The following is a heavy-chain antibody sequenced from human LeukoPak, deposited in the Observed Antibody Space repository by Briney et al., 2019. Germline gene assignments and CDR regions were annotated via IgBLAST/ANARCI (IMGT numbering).Heavy chain of an antibody. CDR3: ARSQWLATGAFDP. CDR1: GGSISSYY. J-gene: IGHJ5*02. D-gene: IGHD6-19*01. CDR2: IYYSGST. Sequence: QSSETLSLTCTVSGGSISSYYWSWIRQPPGKGLEWIGYIYYSGSTNYNPSLKSRVTISVDTSKNQFSLKLSSVTAADTAVYYCARSQWLATGAFDPWGQGTLVTVSS. V-gene: IGHV4-59*08.